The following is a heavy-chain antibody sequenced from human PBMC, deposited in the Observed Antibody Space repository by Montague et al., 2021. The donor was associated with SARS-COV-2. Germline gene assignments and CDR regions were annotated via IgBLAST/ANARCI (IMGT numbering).Heavy chain of an antibody. V-gene: IGHV2-5*02. CDR2: XYWDDDK. Sequence: PALVKPTQTLTLTCTFSGFSLRTSGVGVGWIRQPPGKALEWLALXYWDDDKRYSPSLKSRLTITKDTSKNQVVLTMTNMDPVDTATYYCAHRHPLPPNDYGSGSECGRVDWFDPWGQGALVTVS. J-gene: IGHJ5*02. D-gene: IGHD3-10*01. CDR3: AHRHPLPPNDYGSGSECGRVDWFDP. CDR1: GFSLRTSGVG.